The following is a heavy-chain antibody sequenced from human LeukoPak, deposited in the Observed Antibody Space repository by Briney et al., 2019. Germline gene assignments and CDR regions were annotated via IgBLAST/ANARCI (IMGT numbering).Heavy chain of an antibody. CDR2: IYPGDSDT. J-gene: IGHJ4*02. Sequence: KVSCKASGYTFTSYWIGWVRQMPGKGLEWMGIIYPGDSDTRYSPSFQGQVTISADKSISTAYLQWSSLKASDTAMYYCARGLGSGSYYNSFFDYWGQGTLVTVSS. D-gene: IGHD3-10*01. V-gene: IGHV5-51*01. CDR1: GYTFTSYW. CDR3: ARGLGSGSYYNSFFDY.